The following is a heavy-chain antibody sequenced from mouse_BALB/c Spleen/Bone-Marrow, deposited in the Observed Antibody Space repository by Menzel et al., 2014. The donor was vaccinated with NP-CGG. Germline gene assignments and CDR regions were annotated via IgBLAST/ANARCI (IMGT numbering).Heavy chain of an antibody. CDR1: GFTFRDYY. CDR2: ISNGGGST. J-gene: IGHJ4*01. Sequence: EVQLVESGGGLVQPGESLKLSCATSGFTFRDYYMYWVRQTPEKRLEWVAYISNGGGSTYYPDTVKGRFTISRDNAKNTLYLQMSRLKSEDTAMYYCARQGTLDYWGQGTSVTVSS. V-gene: IGHV5-12*02. CDR3: ARQGTLDY.